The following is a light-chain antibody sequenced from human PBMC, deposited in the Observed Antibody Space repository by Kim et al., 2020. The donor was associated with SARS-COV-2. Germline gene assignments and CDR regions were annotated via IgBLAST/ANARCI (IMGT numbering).Light chain of an antibody. CDR1: SEYSTYA. CDR2: LHNDGSH. J-gene: IGLJ3*02. V-gene: IGLV4-69*01. CDR3: QSWAAGMWV. Sequence: QLVLTQSPSASASLGAPVKLTCTLSSEYSTYAIAWHQQQPGRGPRYLMKLHNDGSHNKGDGIPDRFSGSSSGAERYLFISRLQSDDEADYYCQSWAAGMWVFGGGTKVTVL.